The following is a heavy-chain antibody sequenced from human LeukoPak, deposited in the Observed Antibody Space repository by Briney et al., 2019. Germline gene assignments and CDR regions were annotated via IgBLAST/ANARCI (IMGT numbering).Heavy chain of an antibody. CDR1: GGSISSYY. V-gene: IGHV4-59*01. CDR3: ARNKPLDPFDF. CDR2: IYYSGNT. J-gene: IGHJ3*01. Sequence: SETLSLTCTVSGGSISSYYWSWIRQPPGKGLEWIGYIYYSGNTYYNPSLKSRVTISVDTSKNQFSLKVNSVTAADTAVYYCARNKPLDPFDFWGQGTLVTVSS. D-gene: IGHD1/OR15-1a*01.